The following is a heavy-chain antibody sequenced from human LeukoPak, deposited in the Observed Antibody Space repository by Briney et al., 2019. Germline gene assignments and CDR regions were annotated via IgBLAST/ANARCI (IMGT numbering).Heavy chain of an antibody. V-gene: IGHV4-59*01. Sequence: SETLSLTCTVPGGSISSYYWSWIRQPPGKGLEWIGYIYYSGSTNYNPSLKSRVTISVDTSKNQFSLKLSSVTAADTAVYYCARVDYGSGSFPQFDPWGQGTLVTVSS. CDR3: ARVDYGSGSFPQFDP. J-gene: IGHJ5*02. CDR1: GGSISSYY. CDR2: IYYSGST. D-gene: IGHD3-10*01.